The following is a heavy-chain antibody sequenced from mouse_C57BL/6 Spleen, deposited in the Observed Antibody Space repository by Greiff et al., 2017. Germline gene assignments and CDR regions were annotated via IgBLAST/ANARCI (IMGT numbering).Heavy chain of an antibody. CDR2: INPNNGGT. V-gene: IGHV1-22*01. Sequence: EVKLQESGPELVKPGASVKMSCKASGYTFTDYNMHWVKQSHGKSLEWIGYINPNNGGTSYNQKFKGKATLTVNKSSSTAYMELRSLTSEDSAVYYCARSRYYAMDYWGQGTSVTVSS. CDR3: ARSRYYAMDY. J-gene: IGHJ4*01. CDR1: GYTFTDYN.